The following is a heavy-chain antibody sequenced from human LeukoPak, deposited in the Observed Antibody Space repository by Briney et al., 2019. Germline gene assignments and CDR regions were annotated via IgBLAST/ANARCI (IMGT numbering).Heavy chain of an antibody. Sequence: GESLRLSCAASGFIVSNKYMTWVRQAPGKGLEWVSAISGSGGSTYYADSVEGRFTISRDNSKNTLYLQMNSLRAEDTAVYYCAKRRGLELLYYYYMDVWGKGTTVTVSS. V-gene: IGHV3-23*01. CDR2: ISGSGGST. CDR3: AKRRGLELLYYYYMDV. J-gene: IGHJ6*03. D-gene: IGHD1-7*01. CDR1: GFIVSNKY.